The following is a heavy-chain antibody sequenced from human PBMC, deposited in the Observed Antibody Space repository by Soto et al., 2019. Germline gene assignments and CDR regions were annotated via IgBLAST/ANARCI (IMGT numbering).Heavy chain of an antibody. J-gene: IGHJ4*02. Sequence: QVQLVQSGAEVKKPGASVKVSCNASGYTFTNYGFSWVRQAPGQGLEWMGWVSAYNGHTKYVEKLKGRVTMTTDTSTSTAHMELRSLRSDDRAVYYCARDRSVGATAGQFYYLGQGTLVTVSS. D-gene: IGHD1-26*01. CDR3: ARDRSVGATAGQFYY. CDR2: VSAYNGHT. CDR1: GYTFTNYG. V-gene: IGHV1-18*01.